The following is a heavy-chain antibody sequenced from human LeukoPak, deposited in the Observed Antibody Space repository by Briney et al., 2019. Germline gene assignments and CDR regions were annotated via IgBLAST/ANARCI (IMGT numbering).Heavy chain of an antibody. V-gene: IGHV3-7*03. CDR1: GFTFSSYW. CDR3: AKDETMVRGGSRPY. Sequence: PGGSLRLSCAASGFTFSSYWMSWVRQAPGKGLEWVANIKQDGSEKYYVDSVKGRFTISRDNAKNSLYLQMSSLRAEDTAVYYCAKDETMVRGGSRPYWGQGTLVTVSS. D-gene: IGHD3-10*01. CDR2: IKQDGSEK. J-gene: IGHJ4*02.